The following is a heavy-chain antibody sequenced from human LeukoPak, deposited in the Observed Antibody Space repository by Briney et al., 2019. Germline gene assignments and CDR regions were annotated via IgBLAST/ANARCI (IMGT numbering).Heavy chain of an antibody. CDR1: GFTFSNYA. V-gene: IGHV3-23*01. CDR3: ARARHSSGWYNWFDP. Sequence: GGSLRLSCAASGFTFSNYAMSWVRQAPGKGLEWVSGISGSGGSTNYADSVKGRFTISRDNSKNTLYLQMNSLRAEDTAVYYCARARHSSGWYNWFDPWGQGTLVTVSS. J-gene: IGHJ5*02. CDR2: ISGSGGST. D-gene: IGHD6-19*01.